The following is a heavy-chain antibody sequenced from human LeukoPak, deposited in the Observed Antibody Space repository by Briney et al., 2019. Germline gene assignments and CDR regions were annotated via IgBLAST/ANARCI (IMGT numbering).Heavy chain of an antibody. D-gene: IGHD2-15*01. CDR3: AREKQSGRTPFDY. CDR2: VAHDEKTI. V-gene: IGHV3-30*04. CDR1: GYTFTGYY. Sequence: SCKASGYTFTGYYMHWVRQAPGKGLEWVAVVAHDEKTIFYADSLKGRFTVSRDNSKNTVYLQMNRLTDEDTAVYYCAREKQSGRTPFDYWGQGSLVTVSS. J-gene: IGHJ4*02.